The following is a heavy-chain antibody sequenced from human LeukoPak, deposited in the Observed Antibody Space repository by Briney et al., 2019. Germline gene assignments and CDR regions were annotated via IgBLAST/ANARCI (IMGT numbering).Heavy chain of an antibody. CDR1: GFTFSIYA. CDR3: ARDPVPVRGLNGGYFDY. CDR2: ISYDGSNK. Sequence: LRLSFAASGFTFSIYAMHWVRQAPGKGLEGVAVISYDGSNKYYTDSVKGRFTISRDNSKDMVYLQMNSLRAEDTAVYYCARDPVPVRGLNGGYFDYWGQGTLVTVSS. V-gene: IGHV3-30*04. J-gene: IGHJ4*02. D-gene: IGHD3-10*01.